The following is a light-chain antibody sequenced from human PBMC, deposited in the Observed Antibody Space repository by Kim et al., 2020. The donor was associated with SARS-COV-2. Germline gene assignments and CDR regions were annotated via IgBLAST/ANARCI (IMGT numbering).Light chain of an antibody. CDR1: RAISNN. CDR2: AAS. J-gene: IGKJ5*01. V-gene: IGKV3-15*01. Sequence: VSPGERVTLSCSAIRAISNNVAWYRQQPGQAPTLLIFAASTRATGVPARFSGSGSGTEFTLSISSLQSEDFAVYYCHHFNDWPITFGQGTRLEIK. CDR3: HHFNDWPIT.